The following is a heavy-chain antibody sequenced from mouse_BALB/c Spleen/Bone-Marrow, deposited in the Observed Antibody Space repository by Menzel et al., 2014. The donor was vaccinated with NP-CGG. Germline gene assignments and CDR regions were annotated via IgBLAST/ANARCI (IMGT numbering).Heavy chain of an antibody. CDR2: INPSNGGT. V-gene: IGHV1S81*02. Sequence: LVESGAELVKPGASVKLSCKASGYTFTSYYMYWVKQRPGQGLGWIGEINPSNGGTNFNEKFKSKATLTVDRSSSTAYMQLSSLTSEDSAVYYCTREGDSPFAYWGQGTLVTVSA. D-gene: IGHD2-13*01. CDR1: GYTFTSYY. J-gene: IGHJ3*01. CDR3: TREGDSPFAY.